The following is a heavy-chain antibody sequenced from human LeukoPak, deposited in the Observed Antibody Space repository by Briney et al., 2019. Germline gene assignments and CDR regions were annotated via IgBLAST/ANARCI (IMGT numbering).Heavy chain of an antibody. Sequence: PSETLSLTCTVSGCSISSGSYYWSWIRQPAGKGLEWIGRIYTSGSTNYNPSLKSRVTISVDTSKNQFSLKLSSVTAADTAVYYCARDLRGDAFDIWGQGTMVTVSS. V-gene: IGHV4-61*02. CDR3: ARDLRGDAFDI. CDR1: GCSISSGSYY. CDR2: IYTSGST. J-gene: IGHJ3*02.